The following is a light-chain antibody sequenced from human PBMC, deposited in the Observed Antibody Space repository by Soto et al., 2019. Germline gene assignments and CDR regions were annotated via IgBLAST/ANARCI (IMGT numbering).Light chain of an antibody. CDR3: MRATLLPL. V-gene: IGKV2-24*01. CDR2: KIS. CDR1: QSLVHSDGKTY. J-gene: IGKJ1*01. Sequence: DIAMTQTALSSPVTLGQPASISCRSSQSLVHSDGKTYLSWLQQRPGQPPRLLIYKISNRFSGVPDRFSVNGAGTDFTLKISRVAAEDFGIDVCMRATLLPLFGQGTKVDIK.